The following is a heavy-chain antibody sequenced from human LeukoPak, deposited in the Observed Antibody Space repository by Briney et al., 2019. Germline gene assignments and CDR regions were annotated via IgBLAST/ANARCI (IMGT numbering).Heavy chain of an antibody. Sequence: PGGSLRLSCAASGFTFSSYAMHWVRQAPGKGLEYVSAISSNGGSTYYANSVKGRFTISRDNSKNTLYLQMGSLRAEDMAVHYCARGGIQHIPQPFDYWGQGTLVTVSS. CDR1: GFTFSSYA. D-gene: IGHD5-18*01. V-gene: IGHV3-64*01. J-gene: IGHJ4*02. CDR2: ISSNGGST. CDR3: ARGGIQHIPQPFDY.